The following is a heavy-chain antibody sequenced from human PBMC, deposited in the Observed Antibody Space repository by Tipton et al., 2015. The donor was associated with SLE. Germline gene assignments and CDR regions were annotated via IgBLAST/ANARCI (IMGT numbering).Heavy chain of an antibody. D-gene: IGHD2-15*01. J-gene: IGHJ3*02. CDR1: GGSIRDYF. V-gene: IGHV4-4*07. Sequence: GLVKPSETLSLTCSVSGGSIRDYFWSWIRQPAGKGLEWIGRIYFTGSSNFNPSLRSRVTMSVDGSKNQVSLEMRSVTAADTAVYYCVRDIYCSGGFCYRDAFDIWGQGTSVTVSS. CDR2: IYFTGSS. CDR3: VRDIYCSGGFCYRDAFDI.